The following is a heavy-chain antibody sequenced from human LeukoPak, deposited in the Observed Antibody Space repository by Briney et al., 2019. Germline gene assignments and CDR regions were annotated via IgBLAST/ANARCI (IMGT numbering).Heavy chain of an antibody. CDR2: ISGSGGTT. CDR3: AKDPYRASSGLVDY. D-gene: IGHD5-12*01. CDR1: GFTFSNYA. Sequence: GGSLRLSCATSGFTFSNYAVSWVRLAPGKGLEWVSSISGSGGTTYYADSVKGRFTISRDNSKNTLYLQMNSLRAEDTAVYYCAKDPYRASSGLVDYWGQGTLVTVSS. J-gene: IGHJ4*02. V-gene: IGHV3-23*01.